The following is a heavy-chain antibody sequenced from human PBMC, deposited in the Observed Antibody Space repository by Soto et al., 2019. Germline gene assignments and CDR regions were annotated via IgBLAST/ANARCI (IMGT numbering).Heavy chain of an antibody. CDR3: AKMTGITIFGVRDYYYGMDV. CDR1: GFTFSSYA. J-gene: IGHJ6*02. CDR2: ISGSGGST. V-gene: IGHV3-23*01. D-gene: IGHD3-3*01. Sequence: PVGSVRLSCAASGFTFSSYAMSWVRQAPGKGLEWVSAISGSGGSTYYADSVKGRFTISRDNSKNTLYLQMNSLRAEDTAVYYCAKMTGITIFGVRDYYYGMDVWGQGTTVTVS.